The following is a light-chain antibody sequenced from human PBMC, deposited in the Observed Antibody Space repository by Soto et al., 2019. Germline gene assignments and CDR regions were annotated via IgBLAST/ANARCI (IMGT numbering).Light chain of an antibody. CDR3: SSYAGSNNRV. J-gene: IGLJ1*01. V-gene: IGLV2-8*01. CDR1: SSDVGGYNY. CDR2: EVS. Sequence: QSALTQPPSASGSPGQSVTISCTGTSSDVGGYNYVSWYQQHPGKAPKLMIYEVSKRPSGVPDRFSGSKSGNTASLTVSVLQAEDEADYYCSSYAGSNNRVFGTGTKLTVL.